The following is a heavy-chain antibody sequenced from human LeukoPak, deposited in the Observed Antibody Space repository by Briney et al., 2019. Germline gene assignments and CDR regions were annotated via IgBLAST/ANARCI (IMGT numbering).Heavy chain of an antibody. J-gene: IGHJ4*02. CDR1: GITFNSYS. CDR3: AKETSYGLTGRFDY. CDR2: ISGSGGST. Sequence: GGSLRLSCAASGITFNSYSVNWVRQAPGKGLEWVSAISGSGGSTYYADSVKGRFTISRDNSKNTLYLQMNSLRAEDTAVYYCAKETSYGLTGRFDYWGQGTLVTVSS. V-gene: IGHV3-23*01. D-gene: IGHD5-18*01.